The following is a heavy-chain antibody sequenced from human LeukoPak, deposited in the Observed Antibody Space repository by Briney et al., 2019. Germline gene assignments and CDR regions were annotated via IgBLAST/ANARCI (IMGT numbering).Heavy chain of an antibody. Sequence: PGGSLRLSCAASGFTFSSFATSWVRQAPGKGLEWVSGISASGGSTYYADSVKGRFTISRDNAKNSLYLQMNSLRDEDTAVYYCARDGGSYSSPYYFDYWGQGTLVTVSS. V-gene: IGHV3-23*01. D-gene: IGHD1-26*01. CDR3: ARDGGSYSSPYYFDY. CDR1: GFTFSSFA. J-gene: IGHJ4*02. CDR2: ISASGGST.